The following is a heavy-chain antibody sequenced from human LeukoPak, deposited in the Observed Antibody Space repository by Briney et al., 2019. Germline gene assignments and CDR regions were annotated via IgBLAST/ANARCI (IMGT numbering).Heavy chain of an antibody. CDR1: GGSLSSGDSY. Sequence: SETLSLTCTVSGGSLSSGDSYWSWLRQPPGRGLEWFGYIYYSGRTYYNPSLKSRVTISVDTSKNQFSLKLSSVTAADTAVYYCARVVVRGLRHPFVTRGQGTLVTVSS. CDR3: ARVVVRGLRHPFVT. J-gene: IGHJ5*02. CDR2: IYYSGRT. D-gene: IGHD3-10*01. V-gene: IGHV4-30-4*01.